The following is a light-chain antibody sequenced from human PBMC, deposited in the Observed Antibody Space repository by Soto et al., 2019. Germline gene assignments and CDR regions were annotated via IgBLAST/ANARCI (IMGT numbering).Light chain of an antibody. CDR2: RIN. V-gene: IGLV1-47*01. CDR3: ATWDDSLSGYV. J-gene: IGLJ1*01. CDR1: SSNIGSNY. Sequence: QSVLTQPPSASGTPGQRVTISCSGSSSNIGSNYVYWYQQLPGTALKLLIYRINQRPSGVPDRFSGSKSGSSASLAISGLRSEDEADYYCATWDDSLSGYVFGTGTKLTVL.